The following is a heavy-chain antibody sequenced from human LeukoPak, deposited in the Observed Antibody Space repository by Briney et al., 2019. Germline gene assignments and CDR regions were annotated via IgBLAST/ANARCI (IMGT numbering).Heavy chain of an antibody. CDR1: GFTFSSYW. CDR2: INSDGSST. CDR3: ARDPLQENWFDP. J-gene: IGHJ5*02. Sequence: GGSLRLSCAASGFTFSSYWMHWVRQAPGKGLVWVSRINSDGSSTSYADSVKGRFTISRDDAKNTLYLQMNSLRAEDTAVYYCARDPLQENWFDPWGQGTLVTVSS. V-gene: IGHV3-74*01.